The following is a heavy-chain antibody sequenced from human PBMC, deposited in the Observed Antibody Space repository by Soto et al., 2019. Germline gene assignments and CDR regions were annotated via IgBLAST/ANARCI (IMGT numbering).Heavy chain of an antibody. CDR2: SIPIFRTA. CDR3: AMRVYTAMVIGDYYYYGMDV. V-gene: IGHV1-69*13. Sequence: ASVKVSCKASGGTFSSYAISWVRQAPGQGLEWMGGSIPIFRTANYAQKFQGRVTITADESTSTAYMELSSLRSEETAVYYCAMRVYTAMVIGDYYYYGMDVWGQGTTVTVSS. D-gene: IGHD5-18*01. CDR1: GGTFSSYA. J-gene: IGHJ6*02.